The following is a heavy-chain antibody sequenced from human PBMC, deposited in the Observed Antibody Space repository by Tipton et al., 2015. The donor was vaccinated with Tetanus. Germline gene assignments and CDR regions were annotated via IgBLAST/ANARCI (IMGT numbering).Heavy chain of an antibody. V-gene: IGHV4-39*01. CDR1: GGSISSSTYY. Sequence: TLSLTCIVSGGSISSSTYYWGWIRQPPGKGLEWIGSFFYSGSTYYHPSLKSRVTISVDTSKNQFSLELSAVTAADTAVYYCAKQGGYSGVAPNDYWGQGTLVTVSS. CDR2: FFYSGST. D-gene: IGHD5-18*01. J-gene: IGHJ4*02. CDR3: AKQGGYSGVAPNDY.